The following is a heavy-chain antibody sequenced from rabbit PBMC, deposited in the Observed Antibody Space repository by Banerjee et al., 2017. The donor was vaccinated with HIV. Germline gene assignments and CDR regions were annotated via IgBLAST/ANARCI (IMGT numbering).Heavy chain of an antibody. D-gene: IGHD1-1*01. CDR2: VDVNNVDVT. V-gene: IGHV1S45*01. CDR3: ARRGHSGVGYLAL. Sequence: QEQLKESGGGLLQPGGSLTLTCTVSGFSFSGSYFMCWVRQAPGKGLEWISCVDVNNVDVTYYASWAKRRFTISKTSSTTVTLEMTSLTAADTATYFCARRGHSGVGYLALWGPGTLVTVS. CDR1: GFSFSGSYF. J-gene: IGHJ6*01.